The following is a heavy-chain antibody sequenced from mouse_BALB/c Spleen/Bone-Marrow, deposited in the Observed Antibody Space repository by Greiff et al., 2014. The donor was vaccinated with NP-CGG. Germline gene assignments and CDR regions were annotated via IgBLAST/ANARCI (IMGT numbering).Heavy chain of an antibody. D-gene: IGHD2-4*01. J-gene: IGHJ4*01. CDR2: ISSGSSTI. CDR1: GFTFSSFG. CDR3: ARSPYDYAAMDY. V-gene: IGHV5-17*02. Sequence: EVKLVESGGGLVQPGGSRKLSCAASGFTFSSFGMHWVRQAPEKGLEWVAYISSGSSTIYCADTVKGRFTISRDNPRNTLFLQMTSLRSEDTAMYYCARSPYDYAAMDYWGQGTSVTVSS.